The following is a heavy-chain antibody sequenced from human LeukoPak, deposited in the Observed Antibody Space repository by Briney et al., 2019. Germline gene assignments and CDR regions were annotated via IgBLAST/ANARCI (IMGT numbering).Heavy chain of an antibody. Sequence: SETLSLTCAVYGGSFSGYYWSWIRQPPGKGLEWIGEINHSGSTNYNPSLKSRVTISVDTSKNQFSLKLSSVTAADTAVYYCVRGRGLLWFGDPYYYYYGMDVWGQGTTVTVSS. CDR1: GGSFSGYY. J-gene: IGHJ6*02. V-gene: IGHV4-34*01. CDR3: VRGRGLLWFGDPYYYYYGMDV. CDR2: INHSGST. D-gene: IGHD3-10*01.